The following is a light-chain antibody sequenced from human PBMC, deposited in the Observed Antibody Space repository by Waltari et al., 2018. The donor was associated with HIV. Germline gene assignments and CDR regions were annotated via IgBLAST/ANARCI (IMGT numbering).Light chain of an antibody. V-gene: IGKV4-1*01. CDR1: QKMLYKSENKNY. Sequence: IVLPQSQASLPVSLGERATINCKSSQKMLYKSENKNYVAWYQQKPGQPPKLLISWASARESGVPDRFSGSGSGTDFTLTISSLQAEDVAVYYCQQYYSTPPRTFGQGTKVEIK. CDR3: QQYYSTPPRT. J-gene: IGKJ1*01. CDR2: WAS.